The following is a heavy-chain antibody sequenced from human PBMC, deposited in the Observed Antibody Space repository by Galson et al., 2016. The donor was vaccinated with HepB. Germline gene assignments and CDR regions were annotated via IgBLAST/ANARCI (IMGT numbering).Heavy chain of an antibody. J-gene: IGHJ6*02. Sequence: SLRLSCAASGFTFRRHWMHWVRQAPGKGLVWVSRIDDDGRSKAYADSGKGRFTISRDNAKNTLYLEMNSLQGEDTAVYYCARRFRDSSSMGMDVWGQGTTVTVSS. V-gene: IGHV3-74*01. CDR1: GFTFRRHW. CDR2: IDDDGRSK. CDR3: ARRFRDSSSMGMDV. D-gene: IGHD6-6*01.